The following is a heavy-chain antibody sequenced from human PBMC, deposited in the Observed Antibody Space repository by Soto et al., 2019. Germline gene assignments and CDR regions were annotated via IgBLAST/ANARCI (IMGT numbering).Heavy chain of an antibody. CDR3: GARYSSSWSGFDP. V-gene: IGHV3-23*01. Sequence: PGGSLRLSCTASGFTFNNYAMNWVRQAPGKGLEWVSVIGGGGGSTYYAASVKGRFTISRDNSKNTLYLQMSSLRADDTAVYYCGARYSSSWSGFDPWGQGTLVTVSS. CDR1: GFTFNNYA. CDR2: IGGGGGST. D-gene: IGHD6-13*01. J-gene: IGHJ5*02.